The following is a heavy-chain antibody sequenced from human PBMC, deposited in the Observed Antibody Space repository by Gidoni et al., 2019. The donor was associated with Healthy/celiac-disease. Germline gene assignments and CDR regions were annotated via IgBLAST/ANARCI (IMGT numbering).Heavy chain of an antibody. V-gene: IGHV4-34*01. D-gene: IGHD2-2*01. J-gene: IGHJ4*02. Sequence: QVQLQQWGAGLLKPSETLSLTCAVYGGSFSGYYWSWIRQPPGKGLEWIGEINHSGSTNYNPSLKSRVTISVDTSKNQFSLKLSSVTAADTAVYYCARRDFAPAAVDYWGQGTLVTVSS. CDR3: ARRDFAPAAVDY. CDR1: GGSFSGYY. CDR2: INHSGST.